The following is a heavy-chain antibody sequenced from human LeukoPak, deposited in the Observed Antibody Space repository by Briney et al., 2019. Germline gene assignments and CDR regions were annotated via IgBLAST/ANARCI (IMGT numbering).Heavy chain of an antibody. Sequence: GGSLRCSVAASGFTVCCIHWTRHRQAVGKGLEWVSFIYSGGDTSYADSVKGRFTISRDNSKNTLYLQMNSLRAEDTAVYYCAGLSNYVFDYWGQGTLVTVSS. V-gene: IGHV3-53*01. J-gene: IGHJ4*02. D-gene: IGHD3-10*02. CDR3: AGLSNYVFDY. CDR1: GFTVCCIH. CDR2: IYSGGDT.